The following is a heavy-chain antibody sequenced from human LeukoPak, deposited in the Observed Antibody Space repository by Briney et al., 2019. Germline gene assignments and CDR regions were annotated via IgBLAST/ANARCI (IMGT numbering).Heavy chain of an antibody. D-gene: IGHD3-10*01. CDR1: GXTFSSYE. J-gene: IGHJ5*02. CDR3: ARRFSGSYYP. CDR2: ISSSGTTI. Sequence: GGSLRLSCAASGXTFSSYEMNWVRQAPGKGLEWVSCISSSGTTIYYADSVKGRFTISRDNAKNSLFLQMNSLRAEDTAVYFCARRFSGSYYPWGQGTLVTVSS. V-gene: IGHV3-48*03.